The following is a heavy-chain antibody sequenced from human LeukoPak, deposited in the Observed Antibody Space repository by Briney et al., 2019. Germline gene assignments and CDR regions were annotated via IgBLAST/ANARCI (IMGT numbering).Heavy chain of an antibody. CDR2: IWYDGSNK. Sequence: GRSLRLSCAASGFTFSSYGMHWVRQAPGKGLEWVAVIWYDGSNKYYADSVKGRFTISRDNSKNTLYLQMNSLRAEDTAVYYCARVGDYYGSGSYAFDIWGQGTMVTVSS. J-gene: IGHJ3*02. V-gene: IGHV3-33*01. CDR1: GFTFSSYG. CDR3: ARVGDYYGSGSYAFDI. D-gene: IGHD3-10*01.